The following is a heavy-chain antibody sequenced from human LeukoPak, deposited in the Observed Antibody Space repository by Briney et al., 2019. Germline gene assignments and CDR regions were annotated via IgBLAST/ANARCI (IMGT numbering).Heavy chain of an antibody. J-gene: IGHJ4*02. V-gene: IGHV3-74*01. CDR3: TRGAAPQAY. Sequence: GASVKVSCKASGFTFSSDWMHWVRQVPGKGLVWVSRINGDGSTTAYADSVKGRFTISRDNAKNTLYLQMNSLRAEDTAVYYCTRGAAPQAYWGQGTLVTVSS. D-gene: IGHD2-15*01. CDR2: INGDGSTT. CDR1: GFTFSSDW.